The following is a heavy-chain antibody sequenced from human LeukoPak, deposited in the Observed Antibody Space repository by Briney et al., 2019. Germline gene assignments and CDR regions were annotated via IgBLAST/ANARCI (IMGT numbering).Heavy chain of an antibody. CDR1: GFTFSSYG. J-gene: IGHJ4*02. Sequence: PGGSLRLSCSASGFTFSSYGMHWVRQAPGTGLEWVAFIRYDGSNKYYADSVKGRFTISRDNSKNTLYLQMNSLRAEDTAVYYCAKDRSTSCRFDYWGQGTLVTVSS. V-gene: IGHV3-30*02. CDR3: AKDRSTSCRFDY. CDR2: IRYDGSNK. D-gene: IGHD2-2*01.